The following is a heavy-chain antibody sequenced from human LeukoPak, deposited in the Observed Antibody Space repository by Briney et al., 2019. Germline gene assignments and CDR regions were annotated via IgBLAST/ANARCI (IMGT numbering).Heavy chain of an antibody. J-gene: IGHJ4*02. D-gene: IGHD6-19*01. CDR1: GFTFSKFW. V-gene: IGHV3-74*03. CDR2: INTDGTVT. CDR3: ATKQLLAPPPDS. Sequence: GGSLRLPCAAPGFTFSKFWMLWVRQAPGKGLESVSRINTDGTVTTYADSLKGRFHVSRDNPDHTLLLPMNSERDEDTAVYYCATKQLLAPPPDSWGQGTPVTVSS.